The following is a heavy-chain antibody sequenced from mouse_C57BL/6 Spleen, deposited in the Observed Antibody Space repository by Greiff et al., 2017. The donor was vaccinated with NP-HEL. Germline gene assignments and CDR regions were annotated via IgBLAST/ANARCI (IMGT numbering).Heavy chain of an antibody. CDR1: GYW. CDR3: AREGYDRDYAMDY. V-gene: IGHV1-64*01. D-gene: IGHD2-3*01. Sequence: QVQLQQPGAELVKPGASVKLSCKASGYWMPGQGLEWIGMIHPNSGSTNYNEKFKSKATLTVDKSSSTAYMQLSSLTSEDSAVYYCAREGYDRDYAMDYWGQGTSVTVSS. J-gene: IGHJ4*01. CDR2: IHPNSGST.